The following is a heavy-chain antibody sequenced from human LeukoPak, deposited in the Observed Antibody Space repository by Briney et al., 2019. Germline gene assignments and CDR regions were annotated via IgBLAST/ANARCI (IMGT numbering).Heavy chain of an antibody. V-gene: IGHV4-4*02. CDR3: ASPSGWPDAFDI. CDR1: GGSISSSNW. J-gene: IGHJ3*02. D-gene: IGHD6-19*01. Sequence: SETLSLTCAVSGGSISSSNWWSWVRQPPGKGLEWIGKIYHSGSTNYNPSLKSRVTISVDKSKNQFSLKLNSVTAADTAVYYCASPSGWPDAFDIWGQGTMVTVSS. CDR2: IYHSGST.